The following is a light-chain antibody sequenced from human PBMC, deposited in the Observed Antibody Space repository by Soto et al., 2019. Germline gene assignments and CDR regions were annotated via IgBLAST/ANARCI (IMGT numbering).Light chain of an antibody. CDR2: INN. J-gene: IGLJ2*01. CDR1: SSNIGSNT. Sequence: QSVLTQPPSASGTPGQRVTISCSGSSSNIGSNTVNWYQQLPGTAPKLLISINNQRPSGVPDQFSGSKSGTSASLAISGLQSEDEADYYCATWDDSLNVVVFGGGTKLTVL. CDR3: ATWDDSLNVVV. V-gene: IGLV1-44*01.